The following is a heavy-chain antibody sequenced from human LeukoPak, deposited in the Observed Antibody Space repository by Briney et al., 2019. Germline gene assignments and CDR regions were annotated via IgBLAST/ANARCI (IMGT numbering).Heavy chain of an antibody. J-gene: IGHJ4*02. CDR3: ARDYSPPDFWSGYYTGFDY. CDR2: IKQDGSEK. D-gene: IGHD3-3*01. CDR1: GFTFSSYW. Sequence: GGSLKLSCAASGFTFSSYWMSWVRQAPGKGLEWVANIKQDGSEKYYVDSVKGRFTISRDNAKNSLYLQMNSLRAEDTAVYYCARDYSPPDFWSGYYTGFDYWGQGTLVTVSP. V-gene: IGHV3-7*01.